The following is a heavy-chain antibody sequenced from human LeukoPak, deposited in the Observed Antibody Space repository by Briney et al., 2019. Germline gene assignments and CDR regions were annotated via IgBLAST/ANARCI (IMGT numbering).Heavy chain of an antibody. V-gene: IGHV4-59*01. CDR1: GGSISSYY. Sequence: SETLSLTCTVSGGSISSYYRSWIRQPPGKGLEWIGYIYYSGSTNYNPSLKSRVTISVDTSKNQFSLKLSSVTAADTAVYYCARRGSEAPYYYYGMDVWGQGTTVTVSS. CDR2: IYYSGST. D-gene: IGHD3-10*01. CDR3: ARRGSEAPYYYYGMDV. J-gene: IGHJ6*02.